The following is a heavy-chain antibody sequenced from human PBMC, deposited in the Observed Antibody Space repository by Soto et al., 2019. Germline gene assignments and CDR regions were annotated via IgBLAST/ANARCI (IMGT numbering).Heavy chain of an antibody. V-gene: IGHV3-30*18. Sequence: GGSLRLSCAASGFTFSSYGMHWVRQAPGKGLEWVAVISYDGSNKYYADSVKGRFTISRDNSKNTLYLQMNSLRAEDTAVYYCAKDGGPLWFRWFFDYWGQGTLVTVSS. D-gene: IGHD3-10*01. CDR1: GFTFSSYG. CDR3: AKDGGPLWFRWFFDY. CDR2: ISYDGSNK. J-gene: IGHJ4*02.